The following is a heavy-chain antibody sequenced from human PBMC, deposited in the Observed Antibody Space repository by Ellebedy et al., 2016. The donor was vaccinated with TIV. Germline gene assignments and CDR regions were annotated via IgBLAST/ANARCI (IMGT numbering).Heavy chain of an antibody. J-gene: IGHJ4*02. D-gene: IGHD2-21*02. CDR2: INPSGGST. CDR1: GYTFTSYY. CDR3: ARGSKVVTAFIAYYFDY. V-gene: IGHV1-46*01. Sequence: AASVKVSCKASGYTFTSYYLHWVRQAPGQGLEGVAVINPSGGSTFYAQKFQGRVTVTRDTSTSTVYMELNSLRSEDTAVYYCARGSKVVTAFIAYYFDYWGQGTLVTVSS.